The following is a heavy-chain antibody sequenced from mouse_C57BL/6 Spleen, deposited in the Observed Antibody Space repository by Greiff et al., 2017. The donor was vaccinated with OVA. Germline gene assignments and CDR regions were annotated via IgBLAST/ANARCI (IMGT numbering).Heavy chain of an antibody. Sequence: QVQLQQPGAELVKPGASVKLSCKASGYTFTSYWMQWVKQRPGQGLEWIGEIDPSDSYTNYNQKFKGKATLTVDTSSSTAYMQLSSLTSEDSAVYYCAKGVDYYGSSIYYAMDYWGQGTSVTVSS. CDR1: GYTFTSYW. J-gene: IGHJ4*01. V-gene: IGHV1-50*01. D-gene: IGHD1-1*01. CDR2: IDPSDSYT. CDR3: AKGVDYYGSSIYYAMDY.